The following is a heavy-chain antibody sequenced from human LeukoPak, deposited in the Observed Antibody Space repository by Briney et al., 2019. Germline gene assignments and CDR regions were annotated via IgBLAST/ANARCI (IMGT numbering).Heavy chain of an antibody. J-gene: IGHJ1*01. Sequence: GASVKVSCKASGYTFTSYDFNWVRQATGQRPEWMGWMSPNSGDTGYAQKFQDRVTMTRNTSISTAYMELSSLRSEDTAVYYCARDPDPVTTDGWYFQHWGQGTLVTVSS. CDR2: MSPNSGDT. CDR3: ARDPDPVTTDGWYFQH. V-gene: IGHV1-8*01. D-gene: IGHD4-17*01. CDR1: GYTFTSYD.